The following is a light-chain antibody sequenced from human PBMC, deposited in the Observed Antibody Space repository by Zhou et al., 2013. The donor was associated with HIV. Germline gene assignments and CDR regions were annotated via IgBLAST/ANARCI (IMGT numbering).Light chain of an antibody. V-gene: IGKV3-20*01. Sequence: VLTQSPGTLSLSPGERATLSCRASRNIYNNYLAWYQQRPGQALRLLINVASSRATGIPDRFSGSGSGTDFTLTISRLEPEDFAVYYCQQYGSSPLFTFGPGTKVDIK. CDR1: RNIYNNY. CDR3: QQYGSSPLFT. J-gene: IGKJ3*01. CDR2: VAS.